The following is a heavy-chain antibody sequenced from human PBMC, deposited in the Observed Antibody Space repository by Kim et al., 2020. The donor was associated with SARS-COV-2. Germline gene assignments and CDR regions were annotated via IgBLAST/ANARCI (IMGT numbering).Heavy chain of an antibody. D-gene: IGHD5-12*01. CDR3: AREGGGRYSGYDYSFDP. Sequence: GGSLRLSCAASGFTFSSYAMHWVRQAPGKGLEWVAVISYDGSNKYYADSVKGRFTISRDNSKNTLYLQMNSLRAEDTAVYYCAREGGGRYSGYDYSFDPWCQGTLVTVSS. J-gene: IGHJ5*02. CDR1: GFTFSSYA. V-gene: IGHV3-30-3*01. CDR2: ISYDGSNK.